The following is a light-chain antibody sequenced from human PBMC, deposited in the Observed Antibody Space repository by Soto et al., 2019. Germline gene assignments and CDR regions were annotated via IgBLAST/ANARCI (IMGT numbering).Light chain of an antibody. CDR3: FLSYNAARV. J-gene: IGLJ2*01. Sequence: QAVVTQEPSLTVSPGGTVTLTCGSSTGAVTSNHHPYWFQQKAGQAPRTLIYDTSNKHSWTPARFSASLLGDKAALTLSGAQREDEAQYYSFLSYNAARVFGGGTKLTVL. CDR2: DTS. CDR1: TGAVTSNHH. V-gene: IGLV7-46*01.